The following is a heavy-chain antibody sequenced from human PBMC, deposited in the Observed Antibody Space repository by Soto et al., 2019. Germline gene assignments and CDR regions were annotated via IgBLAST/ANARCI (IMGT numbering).Heavy chain of an antibody. CDR2: INPNSGGT. CDR3: ARGAWYYDSSGYYRGLEY. V-gene: IGHV1-2*04. Sequence: ASVKVSCKASGYTFTGYYMHWVRQAPGQGLEWMGWINPNSGGTNYAQKFQGWVTMTRDTSISTAYMELSRLRSDDTAVYYCARGAWYYDSSGYYRGLEYWDQGTLVTVSS. J-gene: IGHJ4*02. D-gene: IGHD3-22*01. CDR1: GYTFTGYY.